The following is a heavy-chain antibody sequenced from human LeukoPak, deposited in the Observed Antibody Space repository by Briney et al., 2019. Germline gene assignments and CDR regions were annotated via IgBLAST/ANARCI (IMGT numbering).Heavy chain of an antibody. D-gene: IGHD3-16*02. V-gene: IGHV1-18*01. CDR3: ARDLFSGYDYVWGSYRYYFDY. CDR1: GYTFTSYG. J-gene: IGHJ4*02. CDR2: TSAYNGNT. Sequence: ASVKVSCKASGYTFTSYGISWVRQAPGQGLEWMGWTSAYNGNTNYAQKLQGRVTMTTDTSTSTAYMELRSLRSDDTAVYYCARDLFSGYDYVWGSYRYYFDYWGQGTLVTVSS.